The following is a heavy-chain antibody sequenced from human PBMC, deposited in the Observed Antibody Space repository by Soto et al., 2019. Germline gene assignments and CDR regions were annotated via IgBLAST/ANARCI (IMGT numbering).Heavy chain of an antibody. CDR2: IIPIFGTA. J-gene: IGHJ4*02. CDR3: ARPIVAAAGSFDY. Sequence: ASVKVSCKASGGTFSSYAISWVRQAPGQGLEWMGGIIPIFGTANYAQKFQGRVTITADESTSTAYMELSSLRSEDTAVYYCARPIVAAAGSFDYWGQGTLVTVSS. CDR1: GGTFSSYA. V-gene: IGHV1-69*13. D-gene: IGHD6-13*01.